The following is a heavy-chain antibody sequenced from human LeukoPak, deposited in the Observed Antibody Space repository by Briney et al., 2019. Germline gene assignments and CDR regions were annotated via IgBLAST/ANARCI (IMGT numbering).Heavy chain of an antibody. Sequence: GESLKIFCKGSGYSFTSYWIGWVRQMPGKGLEWMGIIYPGDSDTRYSPSFQGQVTISADKSISTAYLQWCSLKASDTAMYYCARLVPAAIHWFDPWGQGTLVTVSS. CDR2: IYPGDSDT. D-gene: IGHD2-2*02. V-gene: IGHV5-51*01. CDR1: GYSFTSYW. J-gene: IGHJ5*02. CDR3: ARLVPAAIHWFDP.